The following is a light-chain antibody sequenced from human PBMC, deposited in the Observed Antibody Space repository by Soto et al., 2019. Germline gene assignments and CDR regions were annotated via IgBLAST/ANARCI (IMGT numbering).Light chain of an antibody. CDR2: DAS. J-gene: IGKJ1*01. Sequence: VDLTESPSTLSASVGDRVTITCRASQSFNSWLAWYQQKPGKAPKLLIYDASTLESGVPSRFSGSGSGTEFTLTFSSLQPDDFATYYCQEYNTYWTFGQGSKV. CDR1: QSFNSW. V-gene: IGKV1-5*01. CDR3: QEYNTYWT.